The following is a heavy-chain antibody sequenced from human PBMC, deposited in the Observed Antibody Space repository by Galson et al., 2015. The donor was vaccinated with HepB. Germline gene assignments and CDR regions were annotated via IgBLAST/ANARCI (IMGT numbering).Heavy chain of an antibody. Sequence: SVKVSCKVSGYTLTELSMHWVRQAPGKGLEWMGGFDPEDGETIYAQKFQGRVTMTEDTSTDTAYMELSSLRSEDTAVYYCATSSYDILTGYYRGNYYYGMDVWGQGTTVTVSS. V-gene: IGHV1-24*01. CDR1: GYTLTELS. CDR2: FDPEDGET. CDR3: ATSSYDILTGYYRGNYYYGMDV. J-gene: IGHJ6*02. D-gene: IGHD3-9*01.